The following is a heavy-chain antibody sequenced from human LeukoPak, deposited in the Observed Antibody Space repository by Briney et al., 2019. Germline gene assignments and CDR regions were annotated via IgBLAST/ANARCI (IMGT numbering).Heavy chain of an antibody. J-gene: IGHJ4*02. V-gene: IGHV3-23*01. D-gene: IGHD2-21*02. Sequence: GGSLRLSCAASGFTFSTYAMNWVRQAPGKGLEWVSGISGSGGTTYYADSVQGRFTISRDNSKKTVFLQMNSLRAEDTAVYYCAKGDAVTAIFPLDYWGQGTLVIVSS. CDR1: GFTFSTYA. CDR3: AKGDAVTAIFPLDY. CDR2: ISGSGGTT.